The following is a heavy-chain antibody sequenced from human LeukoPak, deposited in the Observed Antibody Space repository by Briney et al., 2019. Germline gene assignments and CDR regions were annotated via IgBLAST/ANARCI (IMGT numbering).Heavy chain of an antibody. Sequence: SETLSLTCTVSGGSISSGSYYGSWIRQPAGKVLEWIGRIYTSGSTNNNPSLTSRVTISVDTSKNPFSLKLSSVTAADTAVYYCARVKAIGYCSSTSCYSHYYCYYMDVWGKGTTVTVSS. V-gene: IGHV4-61*02. CDR1: GGSISSGSYY. J-gene: IGHJ6*03. CDR3: ARVKAIGYCSSTSCYSHYYCYYMDV. D-gene: IGHD2-2*02. CDR2: IYTSGST.